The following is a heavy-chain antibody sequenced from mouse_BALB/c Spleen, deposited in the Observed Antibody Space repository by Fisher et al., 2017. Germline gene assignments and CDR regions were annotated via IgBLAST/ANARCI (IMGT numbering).Heavy chain of an antibody. Sequence: RFTISRDNAKNTLYLQMSSLKSEDTAMYYCARQDYYGTRYFDVWGAGTTVTVSS. CDR3: ARQDYYGTRYFDV. J-gene: IGHJ1*01. V-gene: IGHV5-12-1*01. D-gene: IGHD1-1*01.